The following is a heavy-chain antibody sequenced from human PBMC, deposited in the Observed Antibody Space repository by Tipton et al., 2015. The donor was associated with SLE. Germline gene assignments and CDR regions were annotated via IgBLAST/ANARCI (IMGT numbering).Heavy chain of an antibody. Sequence: TLSLTCTVYGGSVSSSSKYWAWIRQPPGKGLEWIGSNYYTGTTTYYNSFLKSRVTMSVDTSKNQFSLRLTSVIAADTAVYYCARLHGYSYGLNWFDPWGQGTLISVSS. CDR2: NYYTGTTT. V-gene: IGHV4-39*07. J-gene: IGHJ5*02. CDR3: ARLHGYSYGLNWFDP. CDR1: GGSVSSSSKY. D-gene: IGHD5-18*01.